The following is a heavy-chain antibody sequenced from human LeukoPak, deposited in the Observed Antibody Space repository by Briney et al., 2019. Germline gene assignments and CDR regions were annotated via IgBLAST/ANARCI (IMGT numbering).Heavy chain of an antibody. V-gene: IGHV4-59*08. D-gene: IGHD4-17*01. J-gene: IGHJ4*02. CDR2: IYYSGST. CDR1: GGSISSYY. CDR3: ARHSPSSIVTTEYYFDY. Sequence: SETLSLTCNVSGGSISSYYWSWIRQPPGKGLEWIGYIYYSGSTNYNPSLKSRVTISVDTSKNRFSLKLSSVTAADTAVYYCARHSPSSIVTTEYYFDYWGQGTLVTVSS.